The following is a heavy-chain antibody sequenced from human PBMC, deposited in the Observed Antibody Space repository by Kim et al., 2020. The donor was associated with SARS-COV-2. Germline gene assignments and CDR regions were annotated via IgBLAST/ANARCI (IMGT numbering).Heavy chain of an antibody. J-gene: IGHJ4*02. CDR1: GFTFSDAW. CDR3: TTAVVGRGWEILGGFDF. Sequence: GGSLRLSCAASGFTFSDAWMSWVRQTPGKGLEWVGRIKRKIDGGTTEYAAPVNGRFIISRDDSEKMLYLQMNSLKTEDTAVYYCTTAVVGRGWEILGGFDFWGQEILVTVSS. CDR2: IKRKIDGGTT. D-gene: IGHD1-26*01. V-gene: IGHV3-15*01.